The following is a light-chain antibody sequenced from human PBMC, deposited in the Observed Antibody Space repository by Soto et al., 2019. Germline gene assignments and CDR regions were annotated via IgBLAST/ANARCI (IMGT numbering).Light chain of an antibody. Sequence: EVVVTQSPATLSVSPGERATLSCRAGQSVSSNYLAWYQQKPGQAPRLLIYAASSRATGIPDRFSGSGSGTEFTLTISRLEPEDFAVYYCQHYDNSPLFGPGTKVDNK. CDR3: QHYDNSPL. CDR2: AAS. V-gene: IGKV3-20*01. CDR1: QSVSSNY. J-gene: IGKJ3*01.